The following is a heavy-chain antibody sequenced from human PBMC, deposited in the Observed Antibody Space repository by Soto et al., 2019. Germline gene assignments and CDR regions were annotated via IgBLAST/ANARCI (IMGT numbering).Heavy chain of an antibody. CDR2: TYYRSEWYN. D-gene: IGHD7-27*01. V-gene: IGHV6-1*01. CDR1: GYSVSRNSAA. Sequence: SQTLSLTCAISGYSVSRNSAAWNLIRQSPSRGLEWLGRTYYRSEWYNDYAVSVKGRLSINPDTSKNRFSLQLNSVTPEDTAACFCARGNAGVFDYWGQGTPVTAPQ. CDR3: ARGNAGVFDY. J-gene: IGHJ4*02.